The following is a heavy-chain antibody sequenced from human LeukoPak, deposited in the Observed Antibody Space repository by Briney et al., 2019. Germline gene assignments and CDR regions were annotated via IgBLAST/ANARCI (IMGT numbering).Heavy chain of an antibody. CDR2: ITSSSGYI. CDR1: GFPFSNYK. Sequence: GGSLRLSCAASGFPFSNYKMNWVRQAPGKGLEWVSSITSSSGYIYYADSVKGRFTISRDNAKKSLFLHMNSLRADDTAVYSCAREVGSNGAFDYRGPGTLVTVSS. V-gene: IGHV3-21*01. D-gene: IGHD1-26*01. J-gene: IGHJ4*02. CDR3: AREVGSNGAFDY.